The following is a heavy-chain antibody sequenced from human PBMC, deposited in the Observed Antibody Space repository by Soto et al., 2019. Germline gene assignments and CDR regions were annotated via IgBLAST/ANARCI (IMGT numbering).Heavy chain of an antibody. Sequence: QVQLVQSGAEVKKPGSSVKVSCKASGGTFSSYTFSWVRQAPGQGLEWMGRIIPILGISNYAQKFQGRVTVTAQKSPSRASMGLGTRGSQDPPCNYSAPPPGRGGPHGTIVAHPAAITFWAQGPLPPVPS. CDR1: GGTFSSYT. CDR2: IIPILGIS. CDR3: APPPGRGGPHGTIVAHPAAITF. V-gene: IGHV1-69*02. J-gene: IGHJ4*02. D-gene: IGHD2-2*01.